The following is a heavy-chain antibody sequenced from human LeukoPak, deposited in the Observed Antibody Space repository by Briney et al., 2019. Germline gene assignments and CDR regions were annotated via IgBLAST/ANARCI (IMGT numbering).Heavy chain of an antibody. J-gene: IGHJ3*02. Sequence: GASVKVSCKASGGTFSSYAISWVRQAPGQGLEWMGGIIPIFGTANYAQKFQGRVTITTDESTSTAYMELSSLRAEDTAVYYCAQRRGYSGYHAFDIWGQGTMVTVSS. V-gene: IGHV1-69*05. CDR3: AQRRGYSGYHAFDI. CDR2: IIPIFGTA. CDR1: GGTFSSYA. D-gene: IGHD5-12*01.